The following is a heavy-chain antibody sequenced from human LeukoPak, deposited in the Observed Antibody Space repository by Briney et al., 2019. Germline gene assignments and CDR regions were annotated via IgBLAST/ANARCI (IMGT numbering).Heavy chain of an antibody. J-gene: IGHJ6*03. Sequence: GSSVKVSCKASGGTFSSYAISWVRQAPGQGLEWMGGIIPIFGTANYAQKFQRRVTITADKSTSTAYMELSSLRSEDTAVYYCARALWFGELYYYYYMDVWGKGTTVTVSS. CDR2: IIPIFGTA. CDR1: GGTFSSYA. CDR3: ARALWFGELYYYYYMDV. V-gene: IGHV1-69*06. D-gene: IGHD3-10*01.